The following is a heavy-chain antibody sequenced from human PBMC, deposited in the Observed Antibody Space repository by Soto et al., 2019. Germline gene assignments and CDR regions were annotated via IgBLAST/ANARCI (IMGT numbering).Heavy chain of an antibody. V-gene: IGHV1-69*13. J-gene: IGHJ6*02. D-gene: IGHD1-1*01. CDR1: GGTFSSYA. Sequence: SVKVSCKASGGTFSSYAISWVRHAPGQGLEWMGGIIPIFGTANYAQKFQGRVTITADESTSTAYMELSSLRSEDTAVYYCARADSGAEDWNLGYYYGMDVWGQGTTVTVSS. CDR2: IIPIFGTA. CDR3: ARADSGAEDWNLGYYYGMDV.